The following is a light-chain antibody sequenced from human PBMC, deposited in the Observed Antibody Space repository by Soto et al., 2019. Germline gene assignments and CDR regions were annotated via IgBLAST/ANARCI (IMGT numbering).Light chain of an antibody. J-gene: IGLJ1*01. CDR1: SSDVGAYKY. V-gene: IGLV2-14*03. Sequence: QSFPSPASPGSCSRTQSIPISWNPGSSDVGAYKYVSWYQQPPAKAPTLLTYDVSNRPSGVSTRFSGSQSGNTASLTISGLHAEDEGDYCCTSYTTARFFRFGSGNNVTVL. CDR3: TSYTTARFFR. CDR2: DVS.